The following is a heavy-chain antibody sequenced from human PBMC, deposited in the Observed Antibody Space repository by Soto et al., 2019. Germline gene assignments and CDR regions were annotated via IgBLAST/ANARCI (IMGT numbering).Heavy chain of an antibody. Sequence: GASVKVSCKASGGTFSSYAISWVRQAPGQGLEWMGGIIPIFGTANYAQKFQGRVTITADESTSTAYMELSSLRSEDTAVYYCASTNYNPSLKSRVTISVDTSKNQFSLKLSSVTAADTAVYYCARVLAPCKGITIFGVLTPPYCYYMDVWGKGTTVTVSS. CDR2: IIPIFGTA. CDR3: ASTNYNPSLKSRVTISVDTSKNQFSLKLSSVTAADTAVYYCARVLAPCKGITIFGVLTPPYCYYMDV. V-gene: IGHV1-69*13. D-gene: IGHD3-10*01. CDR1: GGTFSSYA. J-gene: IGHJ6*03.